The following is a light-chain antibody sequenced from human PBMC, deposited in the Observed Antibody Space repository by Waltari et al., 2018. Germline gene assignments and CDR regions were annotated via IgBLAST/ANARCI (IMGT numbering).Light chain of an antibody. CDR3: QHYVRLPVS. V-gene: IGKV3-20*01. J-gene: IGKJ1*01. CDR2: GAS. CDR1: QSVSRS. Sequence: EIVLTQSQGTLSLSPGERATLSCRASQSVSRSLAWYQQKPGQAPRLLIYGASSRATGVPDRFSGSGSGTDFSLTIIRLEPEDFAVYYCQHYVRLPVSFGQGTKVEIK.